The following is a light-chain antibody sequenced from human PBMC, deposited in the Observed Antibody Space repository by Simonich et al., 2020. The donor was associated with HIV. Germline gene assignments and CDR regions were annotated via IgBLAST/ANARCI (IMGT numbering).Light chain of an antibody. CDR3: QVWDSSSDHRV. V-gene: IGLV3-21*03. J-gene: IGLJ3*02. CDR1: NIGSKS. Sequence: SYVLTQQPSVSVAPGKTARITWGGNNIGSKSVHWYQQKPGQAPVLVVYDDSDRPSGIPERFSGSNSGNTATLTISRVEAGNEADYYCQVWDSSSDHRVFGGGTKLTVL. CDR2: DDS.